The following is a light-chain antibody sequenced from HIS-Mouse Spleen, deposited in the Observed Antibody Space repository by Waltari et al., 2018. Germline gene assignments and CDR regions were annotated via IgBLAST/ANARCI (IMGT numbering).Light chain of an antibody. CDR3: NSRDSSGNHLV. CDR2: GNN. Sequence: SELTQDPAVSVALGQTVRITCQVGSLRSEYPSLYQQKPGQAPVLVIYGNNNRPSGIPDRFSGSSSGNTASLTITGAQAEDEADYYCNSRDSSGNHLVFGGGTKLTVL. J-gene: IGLJ3*02. V-gene: IGLV3-19*01. CDR1: SLRSEY.